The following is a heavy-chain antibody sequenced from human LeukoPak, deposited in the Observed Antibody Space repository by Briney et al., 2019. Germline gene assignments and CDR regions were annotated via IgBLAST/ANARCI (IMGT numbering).Heavy chain of an antibody. J-gene: IGHJ4*02. CDR3: ARVTLRYYDSSGVDY. CDR2: ISWNSGNM. Sequence: PGRSLRLSCAASGFTFDDYAMHWVRQAPGKGLEWVSGISWNSGNMGYADSVKGRFTISRDNAKNSLYLQMNSLRAEDTALYYCARVTLRYYDSSGVDYWGQGTLVTVSS. D-gene: IGHD3-22*01. V-gene: IGHV3-9*01. CDR1: GFTFDDYA.